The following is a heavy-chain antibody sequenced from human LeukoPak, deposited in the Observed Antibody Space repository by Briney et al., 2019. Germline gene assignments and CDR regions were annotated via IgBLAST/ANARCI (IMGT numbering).Heavy chain of an antibody. Sequence: GASLRLSCAASGFTFSSYAMSWVRQAPGKGLEWVSAISGSGGSTYYADSVKGRFTISRDNSKNTLYLQMNSLRAEDTAVYYCAKLNGGLEIPLDYWGQGTLVTVSS. CDR1: GFTFSSYA. V-gene: IGHV3-23*01. CDR3: AKLNGGLEIPLDY. J-gene: IGHJ4*02. CDR2: ISGSGGST. D-gene: IGHD1-7*01.